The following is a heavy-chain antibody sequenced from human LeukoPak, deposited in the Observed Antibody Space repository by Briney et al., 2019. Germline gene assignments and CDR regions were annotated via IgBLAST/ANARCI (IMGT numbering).Heavy chain of an antibody. Sequence: SQTLSLTCTVSGGSISSGSYYWRWLRQPAGTGLEWIGRIYTSGSTNYNPSLKSRVTISVDTSKNQFSLKLSSVTAADTAVYYCARGFDGGVAPARLDYRGQGTLVTVSS. V-gene: IGHV4-61*02. J-gene: IGHJ4*02. D-gene: IGHD2-15*01. CDR3: ARGFDGGVAPARLDY. CDR1: GGSISSGSYY. CDR2: IYTSGST.